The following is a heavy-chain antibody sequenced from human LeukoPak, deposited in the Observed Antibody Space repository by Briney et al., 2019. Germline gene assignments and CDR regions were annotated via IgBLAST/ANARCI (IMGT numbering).Heavy chain of an antibody. J-gene: IGHJ4*02. D-gene: IGHD3-22*01. V-gene: IGHV3-11*01. CDR3: ARATRPRGTSGYYWNPPAIFDY. Sequence: GGSLRLSCAASGFTFSDYYMTWIRQAPAKGLEWVSYISSSGSTIYYADSVKGRFTISRDNAKNSLYLQMNSLRAEDTAVYYCARATRPRGTSGYYWNPPAIFDYWGQGPLVTVSS. CDR2: ISSSGSTI. CDR1: GFTFSDYY.